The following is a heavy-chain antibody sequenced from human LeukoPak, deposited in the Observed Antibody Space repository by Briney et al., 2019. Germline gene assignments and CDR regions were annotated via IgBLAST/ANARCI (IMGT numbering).Heavy chain of an antibody. Sequence: GGSLRLSCTASGFAFSVYAMSWLRQPPGKGLEWVSTINANSGTASYAASVRGRFTISRDNSKNTLYLQLNTLRADDTATYYCAKPISGGLAVTAGWFHPWGQGTLVVVSS. D-gene: IGHD6-19*01. J-gene: IGHJ5*01. CDR3: AKPISGGLAVTAGWFHP. CDR2: INANSGTA. V-gene: IGHV3-23*01. CDR1: GFAFSVYA.